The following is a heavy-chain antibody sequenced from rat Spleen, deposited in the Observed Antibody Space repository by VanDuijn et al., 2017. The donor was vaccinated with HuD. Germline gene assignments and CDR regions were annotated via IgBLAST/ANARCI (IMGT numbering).Heavy chain of an antibody. D-gene: IGHD3-1*01. CDR2: ITNTGCST. J-gene: IGHJ3*01. Sequence: EVQLVESGGDLVQPGRSLKLSCAASGFTFNNFDMAWVRQAPTRGLEWVASITNTGCSTYYPDSVKGRFTISRDNAKSSLYLQMDSLRSEDTATYYCAKGPPFAYWGQGTLVTVSS. CDR1: GFTFNNFD. V-gene: IGHV5-25*01. CDR3: AKGPPFAY.